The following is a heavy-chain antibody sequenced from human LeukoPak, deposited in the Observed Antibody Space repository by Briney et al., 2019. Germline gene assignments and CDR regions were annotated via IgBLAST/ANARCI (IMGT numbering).Heavy chain of an antibody. V-gene: IGHV1-18*01. CDR1: GYTFSSYG. D-gene: IGHD1-14*01. J-gene: IGHJ6*03. CDR3: ARDTSTGAYYMDV. CDR2: ISAYNGNT. Sequence: ASVKVSFKASGYTFSSYGISWVRQAPGQGVEWVGWISAYNGNTNYAQKLQGRVTMTTDTSTSTAYMELRSLRSDDTAVYYCARDTSTGAYYMDVWGKGTTVTVSS.